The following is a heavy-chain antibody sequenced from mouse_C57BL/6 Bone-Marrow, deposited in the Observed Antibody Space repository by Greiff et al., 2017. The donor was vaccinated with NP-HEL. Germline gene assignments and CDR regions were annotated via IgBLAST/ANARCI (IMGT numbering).Heavy chain of an antibody. CDR2: IYPGSGNT. D-gene: IGHD2-3*01. Sequence: QVQLQQSGAELVRPGASVKLSCKASGYTFTDYYINWVKQRPGQGLEWIARIYPGSGNTYYTEKFKGKATLTTAKSSSTAYMQLSRLTSKDSAVYFCARGYYVAYWGQGTLVTVSA. CDR1: GYTFTDYY. J-gene: IGHJ3*01. V-gene: IGHV1-76*01. CDR3: ARGYYVAY.